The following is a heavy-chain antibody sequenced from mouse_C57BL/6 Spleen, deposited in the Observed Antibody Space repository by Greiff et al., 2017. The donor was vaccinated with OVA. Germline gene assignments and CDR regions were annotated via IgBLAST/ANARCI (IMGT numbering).Heavy chain of an antibody. CDR3: ARAGYAMDY. CDR1: GYTFTSYW. Sequence: QVQLKQPGAELVMPGASVKLSCKAPGYTFTSYWMHWVKQRPGQGLEWIGEIDPSDSYTNYNQKFKGKSTLTVDKSSSTAYMQLSSLTSEDSAVYYCARAGYAMDYWGQGTSVTVSS. CDR2: IDPSDSYT. V-gene: IGHV1-69*01. J-gene: IGHJ4*01.